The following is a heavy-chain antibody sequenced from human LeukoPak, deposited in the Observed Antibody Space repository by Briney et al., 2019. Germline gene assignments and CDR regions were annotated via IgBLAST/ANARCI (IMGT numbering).Heavy chain of an antibody. V-gene: IGHV3-66*01. Sequence: GGSLRLSCAASGFSFSDYYMHWVRQAPRKGLEWVSVIYSGGSTYYADSVKGRFTISRDNSKNTLYLQMNSLRAEDTAVYYCARDSYRLGAFDIWGQGTMGTVSS. CDR1: GFSFSDYY. CDR3: ARDSYRLGAFDI. CDR2: IYSGGST. J-gene: IGHJ3*02. D-gene: IGHD1-26*01.